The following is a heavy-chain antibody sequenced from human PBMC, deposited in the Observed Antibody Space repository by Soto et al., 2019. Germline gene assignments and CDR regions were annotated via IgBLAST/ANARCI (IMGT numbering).Heavy chain of an antibody. J-gene: IGHJ6*02. CDR2: IYYSGST. CDR3: ARLRDIVVVVAARYGMDV. CDR1: GGSISSSSYY. Sequence: QLQLQESGPGLVKPSETLSLTCTVSGGSISSSSYYWGWIRQPPGKGLEWIGSIYYSGSTYYNPSLTSRVTISVDTSKNQFSLKLSSVTAADTAVYYCARLRDIVVVVAARYGMDVWGQGTTVTVSS. D-gene: IGHD2-15*01. V-gene: IGHV4-39*01.